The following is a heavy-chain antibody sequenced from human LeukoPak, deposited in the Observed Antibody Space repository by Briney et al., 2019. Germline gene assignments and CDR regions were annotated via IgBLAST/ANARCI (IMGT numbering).Heavy chain of an antibody. CDR3: ASSRYDSSGYYGIIAY. D-gene: IGHD3-22*01. Sequence: PGGSLRLSCAASGFTFSSYWMSWVRQAPGKGLEWVSFISSSRSYIYYADSVKGRFTISRDNAKNSLYLQMNSLRAEDTAVYYCASSRYDSSGYYGIIAYWGQGTLVTVSS. V-gene: IGHV3-21*01. CDR2: ISSSRSYI. CDR1: GFTFSSYW. J-gene: IGHJ4*02.